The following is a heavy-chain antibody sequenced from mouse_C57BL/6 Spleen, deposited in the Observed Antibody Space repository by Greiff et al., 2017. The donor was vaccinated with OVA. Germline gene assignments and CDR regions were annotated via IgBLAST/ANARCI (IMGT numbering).Heavy chain of an antibody. D-gene: IGHD3-1*01. V-gene: IGHV1-26*01. CDR2: INPNNGGT. CDR3: ARSGDTRFAD. CDR1: GYTFTDYY. J-gene: IGHJ3*01. Sequence: VQLQQSGPELVKPGASVKISCKASGYTFTDYYMNWVKQSHGKSLEWIGDINPNNGGTSYNQKFKGKATLTVDKSSSTAYMELRSLTSEDSAVYYCARSGDTRFADWGQGTLVTVSA.